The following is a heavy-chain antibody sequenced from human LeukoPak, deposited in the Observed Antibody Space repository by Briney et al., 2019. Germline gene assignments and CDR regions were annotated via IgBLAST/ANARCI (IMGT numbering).Heavy chain of an antibody. CDR3: IRSHYYDSSTYYLDY. J-gene: IGHJ4*02. CDR1: GFTLSSYR. CDR2: INRDGSIT. D-gene: IGHD3-22*01. Sequence: GGSLRLSCAASGFTLSSYRMHWVRQAPGKELVWVSRINRDGSITSYADSVKGRFTISRDNAKNTLYLQMNSLRAEDTAVYYCIRSHYYDSSTYYLDYWGQGTLVTVPS. V-gene: IGHV3-74*01.